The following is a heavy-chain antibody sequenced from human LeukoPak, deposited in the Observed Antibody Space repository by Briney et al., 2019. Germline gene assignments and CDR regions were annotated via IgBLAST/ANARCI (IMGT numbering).Heavy chain of an antibody. CDR3: ARYKIVVVPAAMPGQNWFDP. CDR2: INHSGST. CDR1: GGSFSGYY. V-gene: IGHV4-34*01. D-gene: IGHD2-2*01. Sequence: SETLSLTCAVYGGSFSGYYWSWIRQPPGKGLEWIGEINHSGSTNYSPSLKSRVTISVDTSKNQFSLKLSSVTAADTAVYYCARYKIVVVPAAMPGQNWFDPWGQGTLVTVSS. J-gene: IGHJ5*02.